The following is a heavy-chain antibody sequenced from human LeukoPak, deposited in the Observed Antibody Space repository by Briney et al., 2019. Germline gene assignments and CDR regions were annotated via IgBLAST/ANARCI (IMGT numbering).Heavy chain of an antibody. CDR2: INPTSGGT. J-gene: IGHJ4*02. Sequence: GASVKVSCKASGNTFTGYYMHWVRQAPEQGLEWMGRINPTSGGTNYAQKFQGRVTMTRDTSISTAYMELSRLRSDDTAVYYCARGARVDTAMADLDYWGQGSLVTVSS. D-gene: IGHD5-18*01. V-gene: IGHV1-2*06. CDR3: ARGARVDTAMADLDY. CDR1: GNTFTGYY.